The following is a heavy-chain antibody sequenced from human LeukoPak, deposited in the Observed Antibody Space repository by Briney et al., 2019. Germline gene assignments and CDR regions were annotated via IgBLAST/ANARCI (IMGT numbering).Heavy chain of an antibody. CDR2: IFYSGST. V-gene: IGHV4-59*01. CDR1: GGSISSYY. J-gene: IGHJ4*02. CDR3: ARGPTKYYFDY. D-gene: IGHD2-8*01. Sequence: PSETLSLTCTVSGGSISSYYWSWIRQPPGKGLEWIGYIFYSGSTNYNPSLKSRVNISVVTSKNQFSLQLSSVTAADTAVYYCARGPTKYYFDYWGQGTLVTVSS.